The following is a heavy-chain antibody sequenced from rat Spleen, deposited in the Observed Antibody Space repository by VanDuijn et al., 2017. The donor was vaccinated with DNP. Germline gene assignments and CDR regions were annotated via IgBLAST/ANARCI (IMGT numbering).Heavy chain of an antibody. Sequence: EVKLVESGGGLVQPGRSLKLSCVASGFSFNDYWMGWARQAPTKGLQWVAYISYDGGSAVYGDSVKGRFAISRDNAKSTLYLQMNSLRSEDTATYYCARHDLDGYYHRYWFAYWGQGTLVTVSS. CDR3: ARHDLDGYYHRYWFAY. D-gene: IGHD1-12*03. CDR2: ISYDGGSA. J-gene: IGHJ3*01. CDR1: GFSFNDYW. V-gene: IGHV5-22*01.